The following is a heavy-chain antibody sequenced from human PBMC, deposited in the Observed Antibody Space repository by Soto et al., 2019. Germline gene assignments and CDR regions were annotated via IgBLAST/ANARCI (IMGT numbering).Heavy chain of an antibody. D-gene: IGHD5-18*01. V-gene: IGHV1-69*13. CDR1: GGTFSSYA. Sequence: GASVKVSCKASGGTFSSYAISWMRQAPGQGLEWMGGIIPIFGTANYAQKFQGRVTITADESTSTAYMELSSLRSEDTAVYYCARTLRGYSYGLCWFDPWGQGTLVTVSS. CDR2: IIPIFGTA. J-gene: IGHJ5*02. CDR3: ARTLRGYSYGLCWFDP.